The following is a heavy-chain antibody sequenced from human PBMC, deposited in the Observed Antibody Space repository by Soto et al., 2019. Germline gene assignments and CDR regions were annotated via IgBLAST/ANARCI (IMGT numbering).Heavy chain of an antibody. CDR3: AKEAPGGWHFFDT. CDR2: ISDDGSQK. J-gene: IGHJ4*02. V-gene: IGHV3-30*18. CDR1: GFTFRTYG. D-gene: IGHD6-19*01. Sequence: GGSLRFSCAASGFTFRTYGMHWVRQAPGKGLEWVAFISDDGSQKYYGDSVKGRFTISRDNSKNTLSLRMISLRTEDTSVYYCAKEAPGGWHFFDTWGQGTLVTVSS.